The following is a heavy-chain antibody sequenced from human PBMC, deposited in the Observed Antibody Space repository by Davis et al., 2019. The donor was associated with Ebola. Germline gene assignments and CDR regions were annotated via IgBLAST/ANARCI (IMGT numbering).Heavy chain of an antibody. CDR3: ARGELRRAFDI. CDR2: IIPIFGTA. J-gene: IGHJ3*02. V-gene: IGHV1-69*05. D-gene: IGHD1-7*01. CDR1: GGTFSSYA. Sequence: SVKVSCKASGGTFSSYAISWVRQAPGQGLEWMGGIIPIFGTANYAQKFQGRVTMTRNTSISTAYMELSSLRSEDTAVYYCARGELRRAFDIWGQGTMVTVSS.